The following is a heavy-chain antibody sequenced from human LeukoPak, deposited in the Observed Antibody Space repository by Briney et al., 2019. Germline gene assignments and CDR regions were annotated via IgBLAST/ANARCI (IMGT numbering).Heavy chain of an antibody. CDR3: ARDYNWSFDS. V-gene: IGHV1-46*01. CDR1: GYTFTTYY. D-gene: IGHD1-1*01. J-gene: IGHJ4*02. Sequence: ASVKVSCKASGYTFTTYYMHWVRQAPGQGLEWLGIINPSDGGTSYAQKFQGRVTMTRDTSTNTVYMELSSLTSEDTAIYYCARDYNWSFDSWGQGTPVTVSS. CDR2: INPSDGGT.